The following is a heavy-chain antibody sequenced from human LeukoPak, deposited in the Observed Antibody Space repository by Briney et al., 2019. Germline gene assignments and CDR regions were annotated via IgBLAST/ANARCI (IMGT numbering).Heavy chain of an antibody. CDR3: AKDPRNILTGDYDDFDI. CDR2: FNPTYDIP. Sequence: ASVRVSCTASGYTFSNYCMHWVRQAPGQGLEWMGLFNPTYDIPIYAQTFEGRVTMTRDMSTSTVYMELSTLRSDDTAVYFCAKDPRNILTGDYDDFDIWGQGTMVIVSS. CDR1: GYTFSNYC. V-gene: IGHV1-46*01. D-gene: IGHD3-9*01. J-gene: IGHJ3*02.